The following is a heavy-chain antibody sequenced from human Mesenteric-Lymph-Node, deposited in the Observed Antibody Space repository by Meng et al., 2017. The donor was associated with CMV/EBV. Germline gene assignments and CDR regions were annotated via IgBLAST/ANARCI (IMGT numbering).Heavy chain of an antibody. Sequence: GGPLRLSRAASGFTFSSYGMHWVRQAPGKGLEWVAFIRFDGNNKYYADSVKGRFTISRDNSKNTLYLQMNSLRAEDTAVYYCAKNHGIAFTGERGRYYYYYGMDVWGQGTTVTVSS. V-gene: IGHV3-30*02. CDR3: AKNHGIAFTGERGRYYYYYGMDV. D-gene: IGHD1-1*01. CDR1: GFTFSSYG. CDR2: IRFDGNNK. J-gene: IGHJ6*02.